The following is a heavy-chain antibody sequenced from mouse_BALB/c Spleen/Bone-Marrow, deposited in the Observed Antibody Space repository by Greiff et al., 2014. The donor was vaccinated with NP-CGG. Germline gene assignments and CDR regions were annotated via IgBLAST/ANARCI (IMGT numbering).Heavy chain of an antibody. J-gene: IGHJ2*01. CDR2: INPNNGGT. Sequence: VQLQQPGPELVKPGASVKISCKTSGYTFTEYTMHWVKQSHVKSLEWIGGINPNNGGTSYNQKFKDKATWTVDKSSSTAYMKLRSLTSEDSAVYYCARGWLLRHYFDYWGQGTTLTVSS. V-gene: IGHV1-26*01. CDR3: ARGWLLRHYFDY. D-gene: IGHD2-3*01. CDR1: GYTFTEYT.